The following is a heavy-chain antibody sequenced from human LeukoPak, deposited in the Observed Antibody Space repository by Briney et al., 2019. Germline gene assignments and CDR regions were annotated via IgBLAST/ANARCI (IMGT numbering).Heavy chain of an antibody. CDR3: AKDNRIAAAGPLDY. V-gene: IGHV3-30*18. J-gene: IGHJ4*02. CDR2: ISYDGSNK. CDR1: GFTFSSYG. D-gene: IGHD6-13*01. Sequence: GGSLRLSCAASGFTFSSYGMHWVRQAPGKGLEWVAVISYDGSNKYYADSVKGRFTISRDNSKNTLYLQMNSLRAGDTAVYYCAKDNRIAAAGPLDYWGQGTLVTVSS.